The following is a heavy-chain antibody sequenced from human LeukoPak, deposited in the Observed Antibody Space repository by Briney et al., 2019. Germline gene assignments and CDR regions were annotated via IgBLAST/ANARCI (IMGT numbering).Heavy chain of an antibody. D-gene: IGHD2-21*01. Sequence: ASVKVSCKASGYTFTGYYMHWVRQAPGQGLEWMGWINPNGGGTNYAQKFQGRVTMTRDTSISTAYMELSRLRSDDTAVYYCASARGGAGDFDYWGQGTLVTVSS. CDR3: ASARGGAGDFDY. CDR1: GYTFTGYY. V-gene: IGHV1-2*02. CDR2: INPNGGGT. J-gene: IGHJ4*02.